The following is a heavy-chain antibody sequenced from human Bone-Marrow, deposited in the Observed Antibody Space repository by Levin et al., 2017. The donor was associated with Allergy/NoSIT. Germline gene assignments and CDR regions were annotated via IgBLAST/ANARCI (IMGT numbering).Heavy chain of an antibody. D-gene: IGHD1-26*01. J-gene: IGHJ6*02. V-gene: IGHV3-15*07. CDR1: GFTFSKVW. Sequence: GGSLRLSCAASGFTFSKVWMNWVRQAPGKGLEWVGRIKTRSDGGTADYAAPVKGRFTISRDDSENTLFLHMNSLKTDDTAVYYCTTDRPAYRGSVYYYSGMDVWGQGTTVTVSS. CDR2: IKTRSDGGTA. CDR3: TTDRPAYRGSVYYYSGMDV.